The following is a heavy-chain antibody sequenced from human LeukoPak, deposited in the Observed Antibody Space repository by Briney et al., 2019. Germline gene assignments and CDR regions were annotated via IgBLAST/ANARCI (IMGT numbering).Heavy chain of an antibody. J-gene: IGHJ6*02. V-gene: IGHV3-23*01. CDR1: GFTFSSYA. Sequence: GGSLRLSCAASGFTFSSYAMSWVRQAPGNGLEWVSAISGSGGSTYYADSVKGRFTISRDNSKNTLYLQMNSLRAEDTAVYYCAKSPYCGGDCYSYYYYCGMDVWGQGTTVTVSS. D-gene: IGHD2-21*02. CDR3: AKSPYCGGDCYSYYYYCGMDV. CDR2: ISGSGGST.